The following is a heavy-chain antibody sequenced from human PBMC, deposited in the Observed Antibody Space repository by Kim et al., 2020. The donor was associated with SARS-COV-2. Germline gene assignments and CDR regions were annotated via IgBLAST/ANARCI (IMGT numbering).Heavy chain of an antibody. CDR2: IKPDGSDK. CDR1: GFMFSSYW. CDR3: ARLKFDSSWSFGMDV. V-gene: IGHV3-7*03. Sequence: GGSLRLSCAASGFMFSSYWMSWVRQAPGKGLEWVANIKPDGSDKFYVDSVKGRFTISRDNSKNSLYLQMNSLRAEDTAVYYCARLKFDSSWSFGMDVWGLGTTVTVSS. J-gene: IGHJ6*02. D-gene: IGHD6-6*01.